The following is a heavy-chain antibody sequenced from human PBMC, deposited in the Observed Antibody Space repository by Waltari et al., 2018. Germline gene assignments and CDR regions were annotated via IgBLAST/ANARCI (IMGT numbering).Heavy chain of an antibody. CDR3: TRDLYGSGGDYFDP. CDR2: INIDGGYI. D-gene: IGHD6-19*01. CDR1: GFTFGDCW. V-gene: IGHV3-74*01. Sequence: EVQLVESGGGLVQPGGSLGLSWVACGFTFGDCWMHWVRQPPGKGLEWVSRINIDGGYISYTDSVKGRFTISRDNAKNTLFLQLNSLRAEDTAVYYCTRDLYGSGGDYFDPWGQGTLVTVSS. J-gene: IGHJ4*02.